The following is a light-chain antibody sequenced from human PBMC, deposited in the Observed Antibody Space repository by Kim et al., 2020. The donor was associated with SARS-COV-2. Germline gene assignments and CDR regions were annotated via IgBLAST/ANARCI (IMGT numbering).Light chain of an antibody. Sequence: VSPGERATLSCRASQSLDSNFAWYQQKPGQPPRVLIYGASTRTTGIPARFSGSGSGTEFTLTISSLQSEDFAVYYCQQYNNWPLTFGGGTKVDIK. CDR3: QQYNNWPLT. J-gene: IGKJ4*01. CDR1: QSLDSN. CDR2: GAS. V-gene: IGKV3-15*01.